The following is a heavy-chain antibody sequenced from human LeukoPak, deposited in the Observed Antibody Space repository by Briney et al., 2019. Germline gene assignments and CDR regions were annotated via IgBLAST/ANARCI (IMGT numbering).Heavy chain of an antibody. CDR2: INTNSGAT. CDR3: AKDSHGAAAGTDY. J-gene: IGHJ4*02. D-gene: IGHD6-13*01. V-gene: IGHV1-2*02. Sequence: ASVKLSCKASGYTFTGYYMHWVRQAPGQGLEWMGWINTNSGATNCAQKFQGRVTMTRDTSISTAYMELSRLRSDDTAVYYCAKDSHGAAAGTDYWGQGTLVTAFS. CDR1: GYTFTGYY.